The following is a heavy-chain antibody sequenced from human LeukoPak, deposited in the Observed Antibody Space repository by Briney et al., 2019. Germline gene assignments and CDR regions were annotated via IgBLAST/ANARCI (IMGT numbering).Heavy chain of an antibody. CDR3: ARGRGSSSWYAFAFDI. CDR1: GYSISTGYF. CDR2: IHYSGTT. Sequence: SETLSLTCSVSGYSISTGYFWVWIRQPPGKGLEWIGNIHYSGTTYYNPSLNSRVAISVDTSKNQFSLKLSSVTAADTAVYYCARGRGSSSWYAFAFDIWGQGTMVTVSS. V-gene: IGHV4-38-2*02. D-gene: IGHD6-13*01. J-gene: IGHJ3*02.